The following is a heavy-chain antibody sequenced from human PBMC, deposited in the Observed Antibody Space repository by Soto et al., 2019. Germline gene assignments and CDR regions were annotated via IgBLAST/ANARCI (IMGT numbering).Heavy chain of an antibody. J-gene: IGHJ6*02. Sequence: VASVKVSCKASGGTFSSYAISWVRQAPGQGLEWMGGIIPIFGTANYAQKFQGRVTITADKSTSTAYMELSSLRSEDTAVYYCARNYYDSSGYWLYGMDVWGQGTTVTVSS. CDR1: GGTFSSYA. V-gene: IGHV1-69*06. CDR3: ARNYYDSSGYWLYGMDV. D-gene: IGHD3-22*01. CDR2: IIPIFGTA.